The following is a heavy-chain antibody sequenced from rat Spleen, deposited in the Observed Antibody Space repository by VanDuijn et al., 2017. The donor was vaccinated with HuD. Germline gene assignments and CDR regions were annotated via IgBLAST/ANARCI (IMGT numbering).Heavy chain of an antibody. CDR2: ISFDGLGT. D-gene: IGHD2-1*01. CDR3: ARRYDFDY. J-gene: IGHJ2*01. V-gene: IGHV5-29*01. CDR1: GFTFSPFA. Sequence: EVQLVESGGGLVQPGRSLKLSCAASGFTFSPFAMAWVRQAPTKGLEWVAIISFDGLGTYYRDSVKGRFTISRDNAKTTLYLQMDSLRSEDTATYYCARRYDFDYWGQGVMVTVSS.